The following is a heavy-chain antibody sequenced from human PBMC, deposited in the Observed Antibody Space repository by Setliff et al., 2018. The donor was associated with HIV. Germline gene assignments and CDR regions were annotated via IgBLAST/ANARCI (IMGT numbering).Heavy chain of an antibody. J-gene: IGHJ4*02. Sequence: GESLKISCKASGYVFTNYWIGWVRQMPGKGLEWTGVVYPGDSVTRYGPSFQGQVSISADRSITTAYLQWYSLKASDTAMYYCTRRRRAPGIEDLEAYWGQGTLVTVSS. CDR2: VYPGDSVT. V-gene: IGHV5-51*01. CDR3: TRRRRAPGIEDLEAY. CDR1: GYVFTNYW. D-gene: IGHD1-26*01.